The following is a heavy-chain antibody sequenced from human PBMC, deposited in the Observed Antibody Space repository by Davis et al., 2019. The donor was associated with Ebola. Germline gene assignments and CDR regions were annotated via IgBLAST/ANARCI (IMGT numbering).Heavy chain of an antibody. CDR2: INSDGSST. CDR1: GFTFSSYW. J-gene: IGHJ5*02. CDR3: ARVGYGDYWRWFDP. Sequence: GESLKISCAASGFTFSSYWMHWVRQAPGKGLVWVSRINSDGSSTSYADSVKGRFTISRDNAKNTPYLQMNSLRAEDTAVYYCARVGYGDYWRWFDPWGQGTLVTVSS. V-gene: IGHV3-74*01. D-gene: IGHD4-17*01.